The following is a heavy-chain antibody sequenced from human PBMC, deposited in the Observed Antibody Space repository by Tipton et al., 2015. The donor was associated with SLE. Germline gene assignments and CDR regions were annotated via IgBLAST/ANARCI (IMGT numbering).Heavy chain of an antibody. CDR2: INHSGST. D-gene: IGHD6-6*01. J-gene: IGHJ4*02. CDR1: GGSFSGYY. V-gene: IGHV4-34*01. Sequence: TLSLTCAVYGGSFSGYYWSWIRQPPGKGLEWIGEINHSGSTNYNPSLKSRVTISVDTSKNQFSLKLSSVTAADTAVYYCARCSRGVGWAARPYYFDYWGQGTLATVSS. CDR3: ARCSRGVGWAARPYYFDY.